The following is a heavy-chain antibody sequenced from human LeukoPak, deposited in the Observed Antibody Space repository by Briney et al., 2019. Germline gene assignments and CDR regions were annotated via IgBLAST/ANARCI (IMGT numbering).Heavy chain of an antibody. D-gene: IGHD3/OR15-3a*01. CDR3: ARGVPTGYYTSCYDY. Sequence: GGSLRLSCAASGFTFSSCWMHWVRQAPGKGLEGVSYISSSGTTIYYADSVKGRFTISRDNAKNSLYLQMNSLRAEDTAVYYCARGVPTGYYTSCYDYWGQGTLVTVSS. CDR2: ISSSGTTI. CDR1: GFTFSSCW. V-gene: IGHV3-48*04. J-gene: IGHJ4*02.